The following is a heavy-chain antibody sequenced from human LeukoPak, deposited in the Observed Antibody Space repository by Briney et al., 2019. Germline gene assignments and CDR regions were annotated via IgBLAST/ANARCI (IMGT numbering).Heavy chain of an antibody. CDR3: AGTTVTTNGGDY. CDR1: GGSISSSSYY. CDR2: IYYSGST. J-gene: IGHJ4*02. V-gene: IGHV4-61*01. D-gene: IGHD4-11*01. Sequence: PSETLSLTCTVSGGSISSSSYYWSWIRQPPGKGLEWIGYIYYSGSTNYNPSLKSRVTISVDTSKNQFSLKLSSVTAADTAVYYCAGTTVTTNGGDYWGQGTLVTVSS.